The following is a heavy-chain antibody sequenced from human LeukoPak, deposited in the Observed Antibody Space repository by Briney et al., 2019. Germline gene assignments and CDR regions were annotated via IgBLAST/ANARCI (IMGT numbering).Heavy chain of an antibody. V-gene: IGHV3-23*01. CDR1: GFTFSNHA. CDR2: ISGSGGTT. Sequence: PGGSLRLSCAASGFTFSNHAMSWVRQAPGKGLEWVSAISGSGGTTYYADSVKGRFTISRDNSKNTLYLQMNSLRAEDTAVYYCAKGYLRGSGQYFPSNDAFDIWGQGTMVTVSS. D-gene: IGHD2-15*01. CDR3: AKGYLRGSGQYFPSNDAFDI. J-gene: IGHJ3*02.